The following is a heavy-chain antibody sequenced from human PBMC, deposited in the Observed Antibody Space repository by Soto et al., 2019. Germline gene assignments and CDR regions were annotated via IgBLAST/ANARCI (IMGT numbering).Heavy chain of an antibody. V-gene: IGHV3-9*01. Sequence: EVQLVESGGGLVQPGRSLRLSCAASGFTFDDYAMHWVRQAPGQGLEWVSGISWNSGSIGYADSVKGRFTISRDNAKNSLYLQMNSLRAEDTALYYCAKVDILTGYYDYWGQGTLVTVSS. J-gene: IGHJ4*02. D-gene: IGHD3-9*01. CDR1: GFTFDDYA. CDR2: ISWNSGSI. CDR3: AKVDILTGYYDY.